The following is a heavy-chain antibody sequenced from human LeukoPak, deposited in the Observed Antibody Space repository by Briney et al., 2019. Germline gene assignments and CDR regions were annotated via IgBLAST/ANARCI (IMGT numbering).Heavy chain of an antibody. V-gene: IGHV4-30-2*01. J-gene: IGHJ3*02. CDR3: ARSYNWNYLLTFDI. D-gene: IGHD1-7*01. CDR2: IYHSGST. CDR1: GGSISSGGYY. Sequence: TSSETLSLTCTVSGGSISSGGYYWSWIRQPPGKGLEWIGYIYHSGSTYYNPSLKSRVTISVDRSKNQFSLKLSSVTAADTAVYYCARSYNWNYLLTFDIWGQGTMVTVSS.